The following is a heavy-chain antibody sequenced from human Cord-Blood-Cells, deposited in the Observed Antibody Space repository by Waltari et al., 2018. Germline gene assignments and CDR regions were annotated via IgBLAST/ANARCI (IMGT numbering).Heavy chain of an antibody. CDR1: GGSISSHY. Sequence: QVQLQESGPGLVKPSETLSLTCTVSGGSISSHYWSWIRQPPGKGLEWIGYIYYSGSTNSNPSLKSRVTISVDTSKNQFSLNLSSVTAADTAVYYCARDSPAVAHYSAFDIWGQGTMVTVSS. CDR2: IYYSGST. CDR3: ARDSPAVAHYSAFDI. J-gene: IGHJ3*02. D-gene: IGHD1-26*01. V-gene: IGHV4-59*11.